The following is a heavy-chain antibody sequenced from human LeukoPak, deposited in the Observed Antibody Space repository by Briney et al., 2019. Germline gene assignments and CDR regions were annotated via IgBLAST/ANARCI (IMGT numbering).Heavy chain of an antibody. V-gene: IGHV1-18*01. CDR1: GYTFTSYG. D-gene: IGHD1-26*01. Sequence: ASVKVSCKASGYTFTSYGISWVRQAPGQGLEWMGWISAYNGNTNYAQRLQDRVIMTADTSTSTAYMELRSLRSDDTAVYYCARFEDRSGSYSVYWGQGTLVTVST. CDR3: ARFEDRSGSYSVY. J-gene: IGHJ4*02. CDR2: ISAYNGNT.